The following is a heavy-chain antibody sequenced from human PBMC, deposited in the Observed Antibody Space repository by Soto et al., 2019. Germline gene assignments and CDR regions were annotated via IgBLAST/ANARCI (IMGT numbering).Heavy chain of an antibody. CDR1: GYTFTSYA. J-gene: IGHJ5*02. Sequence: ASVKVSCKASGYTFTSYAMHWVRQAPGQRLEWMGWINAGNGNTKYSQKFQGRVTITRDTSASTAYMELSSLRSEDTAVYYCARDMEGQNWFDPWGQGTLVTVSS. V-gene: IGHV1-3*01. CDR2: INAGNGNT. CDR3: ARDMEGQNWFDP. D-gene: IGHD1-1*01.